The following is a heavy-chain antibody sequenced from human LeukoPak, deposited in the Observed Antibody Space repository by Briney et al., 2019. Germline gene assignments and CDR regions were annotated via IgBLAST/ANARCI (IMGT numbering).Heavy chain of an antibody. CDR1: GYTFTSYG. V-gene: IGHV1-18*01. CDR3: ARDPLGSYFGGLSVPNFDY. CDR2: ISAYNGNT. J-gene: IGHJ4*02. D-gene: IGHD1-26*01. Sequence: ASVKVSCKASGYTFTSYGISWVRQAPGQGLEWMGWISAYNGNTNYAQKLQGRVTMTTDTSTSTAYMELRSLRSDDTAVYYCARDPLGSYFGGLSVPNFDYWGQGTLVTVSS.